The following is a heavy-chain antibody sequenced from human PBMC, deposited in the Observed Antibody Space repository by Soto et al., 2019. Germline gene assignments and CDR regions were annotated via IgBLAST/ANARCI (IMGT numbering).Heavy chain of an antibody. CDR2: IYYSGST. J-gene: IGHJ4*02. D-gene: IGHD1-26*01. CDR1: GGSISSNYYY. V-gene: IGHV4-39*01. CDR3: ARPSGSYLYYFDY. Sequence: QLQLQESGPGLVKPSETLSLTCTVSGGSISSNYYYWGWIRQPPGKGLEWIGSIYYSGSTYYNPSLKSRVTISVETSKNQFSLKLSSVTAADTAVYYCARPSGSYLYYFDYWGQGTLVTVSS.